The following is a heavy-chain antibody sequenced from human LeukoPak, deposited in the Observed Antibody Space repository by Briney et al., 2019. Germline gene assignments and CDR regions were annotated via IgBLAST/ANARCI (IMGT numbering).Heavy chain of an antibody. Sequence: SQTLSLTCTVSGGSISSGGYYWSWIRQPPGKGLEWIGEINHSGSTNYNPSLKSRVTISVDTSKNQFSLKLSSVTAADTAVYYCVAGAAPSGMDVWGQGTTVTVSS. CDR1: GGSISSGGYY. CDR3: VAGAAPSGMDV. J-gene: IGHJ6*02. V-gene: IGHV4-30-2*01. CDR2: INHSGST. D-gene: IGHD6-13*01.